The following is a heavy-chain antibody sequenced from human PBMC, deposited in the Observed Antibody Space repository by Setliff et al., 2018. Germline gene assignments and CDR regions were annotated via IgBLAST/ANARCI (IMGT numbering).Heavy chain of an antibody. J-gene: IGHJ5*02. V-gene: IGHV4-59*01. CDR1: GGSISSAY. CDR2: IYSSGST. Sequence: PSETLSLTCTVSGGSISSAYWSWIRQPPGKGLEWIGYIYSSGSTNYNPSLKSRVTISVDTSKNQFSLKLRSVTAADTAVYYCARAAKYDSSGYYGFWFDPWGQGTLVTSPQ. CDR3: ARAAKYDSSGYYGFWFDP. D-gene: IGHD3-22*01.